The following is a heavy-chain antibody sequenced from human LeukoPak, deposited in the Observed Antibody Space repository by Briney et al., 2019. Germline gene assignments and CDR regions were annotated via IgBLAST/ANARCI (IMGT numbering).Heavy chain of an antibody. CDR2: ISAYNGNT. D-gene: IGHD1-26*01. CDR3: ARVSGGSYCLDY. Sequence: AVKVSCTASGYTFTSYGISWVRQAPGQGLESMGWISAYNGNTNYAQKLQGRVTMTTDTSTSTAYMELRSLRSDDTAVYYCARVSGGSYCLDYWGQGTLVTVPS. J-gene: IGHJ4*02. CDR1: GYTFTSYG. V-gene: IGHV1-18*01.